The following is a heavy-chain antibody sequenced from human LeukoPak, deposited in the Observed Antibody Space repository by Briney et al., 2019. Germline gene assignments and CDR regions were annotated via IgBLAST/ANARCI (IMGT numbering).Heavy chain of an antibody. Sequence: GGSLRLSCAASGFTFSSYWMHWVRQAPGKGLLWVSRINSDGSVTNYADSVKGRFTISRDNAKNTLHLQMNSLRDEDTAVYHCVKSPLHGAGPGWFDPRGQGTLVTVSS. V-gene: IGHV3-74*01. CDR1: GFTFSSYW. CDR3: VKSPLHGAGPGWFDP. J-gene: IGHJ5*02. D-gene: IGHD3-10*01. CDR2: INSDGSVT.